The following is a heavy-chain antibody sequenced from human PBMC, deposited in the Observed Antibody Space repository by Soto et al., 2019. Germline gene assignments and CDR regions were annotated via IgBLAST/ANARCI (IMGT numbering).Heavy chain of an antibody. CDR3: ARVGNSVWFGESLRWFDP. V-gene: IGHV4-30-4*01. CDR2: IYYSGST. CDR1: GGSISSGDYY. Sequence: QVQLQESGPGLVKPSQTLSLTCTVSGGSISSGDYYWSWIRQPPGKGLEWIGYIYYSGSTYYNPSLKSRVTISVGTSKNQFSLRLNSVTAADTAVYYCARVGNSVWFGESLRWFDPWGQGTLVTVSS. D-gene: IGHD3-10*01. J-gene: IGHJ5*02.